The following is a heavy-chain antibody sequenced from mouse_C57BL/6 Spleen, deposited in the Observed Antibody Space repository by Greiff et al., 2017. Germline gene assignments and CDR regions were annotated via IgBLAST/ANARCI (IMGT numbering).Heavy chain of an antibody. CDR1: GYAFSSSW. D-gene: IGHD1-1*01. CDR3: ARWEGGSSSYFDV. V-gene: IGHV1-82*01. J-gene: IGHJ1*03. CDR2: IYPGDGDT. Sequence: LQESGPELVKPGASVKISCKASGYAFSSSWMNWVKQRPGKGLEWIGRIYPGDGDTNYNGKFKGKATLTADKSSSTAYMQLSSLTSEDSAVYFCARWEGGSSSYFDVWGTGTTVTVSS.